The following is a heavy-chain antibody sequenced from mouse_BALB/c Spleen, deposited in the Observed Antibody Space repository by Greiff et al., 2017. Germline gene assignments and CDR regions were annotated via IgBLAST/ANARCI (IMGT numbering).Heavy chain of an antibody. CDR3: ARGRGWFAY. J-gene: IGHJ3*01. V-gene: IGHV3-6*02. Sequence: EVQLQQSGPGLVKPSQSLSLTCSVTGYSITSGYYWNWIRQFPGNKLEWMGYISYDGSNNYNPSLKNRISITRDTSKNQFFLKLNSVTTEDTATYYCARGRGWFAYGGQGTLVTVSA. D-gene: IGHD3-3*01. CDR1: GYSITSGYY. CDR2: ISYDGSN.